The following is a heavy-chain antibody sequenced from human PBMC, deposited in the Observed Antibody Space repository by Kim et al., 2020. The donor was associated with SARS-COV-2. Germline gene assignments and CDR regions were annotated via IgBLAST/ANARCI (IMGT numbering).Heavy chain of an antibody. Sequence: SETLSLTCAVYGGSFSGYYWSWIRQPPGKGLEWIGEINHSGSTNYNPSLKSRVTISVDTSKNQFSLKLSSVTAADTAVYYCARGKKYYYYYGMDVWGQGTTVTVSS. V-gene: IGHV4-34*01. CDR1: GGSFSGYY. CDR2: INHSGST. J-gene: IGHJ6*02. CDR3: ARGKKYYYYYGMDV.